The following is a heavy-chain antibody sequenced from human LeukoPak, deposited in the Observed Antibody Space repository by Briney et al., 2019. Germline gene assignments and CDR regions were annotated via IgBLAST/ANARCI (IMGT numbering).Heavy chain of an antibody. D-gene: IGHD1-1*01. CDR3: TRGVALSDHGIIDS. V-gene: IGHV4-38-2*01. CDR1: GYSVSSGFF. CDR2: IYHNGIT. Sequence: SETLSLTCAVSGYSVSSGFFWGWIRQPTGKGLEWIATIYHNGITHYNPSLKSRVTISVDTSKNQFSLKMSSVTAADTAVYYCTRGVALSDHGIIDSWGQGTLATVSS. J-gene: IGHJ4*02.